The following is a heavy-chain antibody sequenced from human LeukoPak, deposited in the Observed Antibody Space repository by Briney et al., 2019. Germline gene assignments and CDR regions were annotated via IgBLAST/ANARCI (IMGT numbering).Heavy chain of an antibody. J-gene: IGHJ6*02. CDR1: GXTFSSYG. D-gene: IGHD3-16*01. CDR2: IWYDGSNK. Sequence: GGSLRLSCAASGXTFSSYGMHWARQAPGKGLEWVAVIWYDGSNKYYADSVKGRFTISRDKSKNTLYLQMNSLRAEDTAVYYCARDPMGYYYYGMDVWGQGTTVTVSS. V-gene: IGHV3-33*01. CDR3: ARDPMGYYYYGMDV.